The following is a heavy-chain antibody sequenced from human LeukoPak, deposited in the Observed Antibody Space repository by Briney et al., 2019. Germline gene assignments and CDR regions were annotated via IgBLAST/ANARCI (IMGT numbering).Heavy chain of an antibody. D-gene: IGHD3-22*01. Sequence: SETLSLACTVSGGSISSYSWSWIWQPAGKGLEWIGHIYNSGSTNYNPSLKSRVTMSVDTSKNQFSLKLSSVTAADTAVYYCARDGYYDGPEFDYWGQGTLVTVSS. CDR3: ARDGYYDGPEFDY. CDR1: GGSISSYS. J-gene: IGHJ4*02. CDR2: IYNSGST. V-gene: IGHV4-4*07.